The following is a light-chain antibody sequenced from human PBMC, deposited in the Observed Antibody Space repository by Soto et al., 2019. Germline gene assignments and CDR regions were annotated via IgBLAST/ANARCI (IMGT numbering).Light chain of an antibody. CDR2: DVS. CDR3: CSYAGNYILV. V-gene: IGLV2-11*01. Sequence: QSALTQPRSVSGSPGQSGTISCTGTSSDVGGYNYVSWYQQHPGKAPKLLIYDVSKRPSGVPDRFSGSKSGNTASLTISGLQAEDEADYYCCSYAGNYILVFGGGTKLTVL. J-gene: IGLJ2*01. CDR1: SSDVGGYNY.